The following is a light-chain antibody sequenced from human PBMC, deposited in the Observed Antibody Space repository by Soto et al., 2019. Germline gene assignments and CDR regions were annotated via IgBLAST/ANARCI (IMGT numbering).Light chain of an antibody. V-gene: IGKV3-20*01. Sequence: ETVLTQSPGTLSLSPGERATLSCRASQSVSSSFLAWYQQKPGQAPRLLIYGASRRATGIPDRYSGSGSGTDFTLTISRLEPEDFAVYYCQQYGSSPRTFGQGTKVE. CDR3: QQYGSSPRT. CDR2: GAS. CDR1: QSVSSSF. J-gene: IGKJ1*01.